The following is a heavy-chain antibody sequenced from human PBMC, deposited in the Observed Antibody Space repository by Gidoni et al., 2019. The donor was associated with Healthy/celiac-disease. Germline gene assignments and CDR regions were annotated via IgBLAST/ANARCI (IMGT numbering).Heavy chain of an antibody. J-gene: IGHJ6*02. CDR2: IYYSGST. D-gene: IGHD1-26*01. Sequence: QLQLQESGPGLVKPSETLSLTCTVSGGSISSSSYYWGWIRQPPGKGLEWIGSIYYSGSTYYNPSLKSRVTISVDTSKNQFSLKLSSVTAADTAVYYCARRELSRGGMDVWGQGTTVTVSS. CDR3: ARRELSRGGMDV. V-gene: IGHV4-39*01. CDR1: GGSISSSSYY.